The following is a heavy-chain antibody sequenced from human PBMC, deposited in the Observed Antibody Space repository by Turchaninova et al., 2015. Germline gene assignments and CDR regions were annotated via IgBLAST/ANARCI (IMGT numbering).Heavy chain of an antibody. J-gene: IGHJ4*02. CDR2: ISYEGTNK. CDR1: GFTFSSYG. D-gene: IGHD6-6*01. CDR3: AKDVEYSSPSVIDY. Sequence: QVQLVESGGGVVQPGRSLRLSCAASGFTFSSYGMHWVRQAPGKGLEWVAVISYEGTNKYYGDSVKGRFTISRDNSNNTLYLQMNSLIAEDTAVYYCAKDVEYSSPSVIDYWGQGTLVTVSS. V-gene: IGHV3-30*18.